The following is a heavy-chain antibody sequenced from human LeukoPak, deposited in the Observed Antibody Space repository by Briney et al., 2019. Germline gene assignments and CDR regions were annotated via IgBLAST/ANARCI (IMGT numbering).Heavy chain of an antibody. CDR2: INPSSGST. V-gene: IGHV1-46*01. Sequence: GAPVKVSCKASGYTFTSYYMHWVRQAPGQGLEWMGIINPSSGSTSYAQKFQGRVIMTRDTSTSTVYMELSSLRSEDTAVYYCARWGGVGMDVWGQGTTLIVSS. D-gene: IGHD2-8*01. J-gene: IGHJ6*02. CDR1: GYTFTSYY. CDR3: ARWGGVGMDV.